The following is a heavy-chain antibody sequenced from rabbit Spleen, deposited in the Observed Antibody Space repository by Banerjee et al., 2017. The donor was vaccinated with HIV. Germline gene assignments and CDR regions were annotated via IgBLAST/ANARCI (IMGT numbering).Heavy chain of an antibody. Sequence: QEQLEESGGGLVKSEGSLTLTCKASGFSFSDRDVMCWVRQAPGKGLEWISCIAGSSSGFTYSATWATGRFTISKTSSTTVTLQMTSLTVADTATYFCARGVNRAGLWGPGTLVTVS. CDR3: ARGVNRAGL. CDR1: GFSFSDRDV. CDR2: IAGSSSGFT. V-gene: IGHV1S45*01. D-gene: IGHD5-1*01. J-gene: IGHJ4*01.